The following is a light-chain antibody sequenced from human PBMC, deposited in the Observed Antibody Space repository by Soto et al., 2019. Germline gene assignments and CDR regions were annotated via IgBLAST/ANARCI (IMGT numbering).Light chain of an antibody. CDR2: VAS. J-gene: IGKJ2*01. CDR1: QSINKL. Sequence: IQLTQSPSSLSSSVGDRVTITCRASQSINKLFAWYQQRPGKAPQLLVYVASNLQSGVPSRFSGSGSGTDFTLNISSLQPEDLATYYCQQLNNLRFTFGHGTKLDIK. V-gene: IGKV1-9*01. CDR3: QQLNNLRFT.